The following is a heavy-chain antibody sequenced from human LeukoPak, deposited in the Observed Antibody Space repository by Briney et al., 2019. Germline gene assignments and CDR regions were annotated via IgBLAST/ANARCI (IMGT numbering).Heavy chain of an antibody. Sequence: PGGSLRLSCAAAALSFSIYAMNWVRHAPGKGLEWVSLIIGNGRDIRYADSVKGRFTISRDNSKNILYLQMNSLRAEDTAVYFCAKDLTPDGLYELDSWGQGTLVTVSS. CDR3: AKDLTPDGLYELDS. CDR2: IIGNGRDI. J-gene: IGHJ4*02. V-gene: IGHV3-23*01. D-gene: IGHD5/OR15-5a*01. CDR1: ALSFSIYA.